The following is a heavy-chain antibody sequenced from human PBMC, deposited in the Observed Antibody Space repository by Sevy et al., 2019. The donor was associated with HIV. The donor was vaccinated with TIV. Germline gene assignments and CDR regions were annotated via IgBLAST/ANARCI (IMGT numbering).Heavy chain of an antibody. CDR1: GFTFSSYA. J-gene: IGHJ4*02. V-gene: IGHV3-23*01. CDR3: AKESPGYNYDSSGSLDY. CDR2: ISGSGGST. D-gene: IGHD3-22*01. Sequence: GGSLRLSCAASGFTFSSYAMSWVRQAPGKGLEWVSAISGSGGSTHYADSVTGRFTISRDNSKNTLYLQMTSLRAEDTAVYYCAKESPGYNYDSSGSLDYWGQGTLVTVSS.